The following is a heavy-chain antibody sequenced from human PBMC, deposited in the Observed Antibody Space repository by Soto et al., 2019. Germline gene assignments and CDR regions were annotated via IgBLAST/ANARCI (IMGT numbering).Heavy chain of an antibody. CDR3: ASGLRGGYSYGYDH. Sequence: QVQLQESGPGLVKPSQTLSLTCTVSGGSISTGGYYWSWIRQHPGKGLEWIGYSHYSGSAYYNPSLESRVSISVDTSKNQFSLKLTSVTAADTAVYYCASGLRGGYSYGYDHWGQGTLVTVSS. D-gene: IGHD5-18*01. J-gene: IGHJ4*02. V-gene: IGHV4-31*03. CDR1: GGSISTGGYY. CDR2: SHYSGSA.